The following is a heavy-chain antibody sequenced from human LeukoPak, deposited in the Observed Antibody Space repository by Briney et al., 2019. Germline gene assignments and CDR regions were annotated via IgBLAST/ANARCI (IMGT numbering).Heavy chain of an antibody. CDR3: AHRPYYYDSSGYYYGAFDI. V-gene: IGHV2-5*02. D-gene: IGHD3-22*01. CDR1: GFSLSTSGVG. Sequence: KKSGPTLVNPTQTLTLTCTFSGFSLSTSGVGVGWIRQPPGKALEWLALIYWDDDKRYSPSLKSRLTITKDTSKNQVVLTMTNMDPVDTATYYCAHRPYYYDSSGYYYGAFDIWGQGTMVTVSS. J-gene: IGHJ3*02. CDR2: IYWDDDK.